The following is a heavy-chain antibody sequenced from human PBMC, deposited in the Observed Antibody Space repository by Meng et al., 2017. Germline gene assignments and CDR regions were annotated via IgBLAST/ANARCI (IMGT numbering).Heavy chain of an antibody. V-gene: IGHV1-8*01. CDR3: ARAMTTVMIDY. D-gene: IGHD4-17*01. J-gene: IGHJ4*02. CDR1: GNHFTSYD. CDR2: MNPNSGNT. Sequence: QVHVWRLGDEGKRPGASLKVACKASGNHFTSYDINWVRQATGQGLEWMGWMNPNSGNTGYAQKFQGRVTMTRNTSISTAYMELSSLRSEDTAVYYCARAMTTVMIDYWGQGTLVTVSS.